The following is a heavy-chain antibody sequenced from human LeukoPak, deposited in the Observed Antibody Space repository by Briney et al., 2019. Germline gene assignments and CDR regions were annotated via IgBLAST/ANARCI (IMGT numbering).Heavy chain of an antibody. J-gene: IGHJ5*02. V-gene: IGHV4-61*02. D-gene: IGHD2-21*01. Sequence: SQTLSLTCTVSGDSIGSGPYYWTWIRQTAGKGLEWIGRIHARGSTDYNPSLKSRVTMSADTSKNQFSLNLSSVTAADTAVYYCARDVNNKKVVAFDPWGQGTLVTVSS. CDR2: IHARGST. CDR3: ARDVNNKKVVAFDP. CDR1: GDSIGSGPYY.